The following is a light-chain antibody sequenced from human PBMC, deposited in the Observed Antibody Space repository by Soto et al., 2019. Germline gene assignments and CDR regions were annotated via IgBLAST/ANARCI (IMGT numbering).Light chain of an antibody. CDR2: WAT. CDR3: QKYYSIPWT. Sequence: DIVMTQSPDSLTVSLGERATINCKSSQSVLFSSNNKNYLAWYQQKPGQPPKLLTYWATTRESGVPDRCSGSGSGTAFSLTIGSLQAEDVAVYYCQKYYSIPWTFGQGTKVEIK. J-gene: IGKJ1*01. CDR1: QSVLFSSNNKNY. V-gene: IGKV4-1*01.